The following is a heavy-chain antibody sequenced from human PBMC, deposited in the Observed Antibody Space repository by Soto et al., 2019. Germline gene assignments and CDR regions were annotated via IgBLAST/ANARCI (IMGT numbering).Heavy chain of an antibody. Sequence: QVQLVESGGGVVQPGRSLRLSCAASGFTFSSYGMHWVRQAPGKGREWVAVIWYDGSNKYYADSVKGRFTISSDNSKNTLYLQMNSLSAEDTAVYYCARAGYDYICGSYRPRPYFDYWGQGTLVTVSS. CDR1: GFTFSSYG. D-gene: IGHD3-16*02. J-gene: IGHJ4*02. CDR2: IWYDGSNK. CDR3: ARAGYDYICGSYRPRPYFDY. V-gene: IGHV3-33*01.